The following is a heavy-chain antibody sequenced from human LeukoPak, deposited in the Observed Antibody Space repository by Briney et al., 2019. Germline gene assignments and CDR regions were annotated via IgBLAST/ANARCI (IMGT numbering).Heavy chain of an antibody. CDR1: GFTVSSNY. Sequence: GGSLRLSCAASGFTVSSNYMSWVRQAPGKGLEWVSVIYSGGSTYYADSVKGRFTISRDNSKNTLYLQMNSLRAEDTAVYYCARDTGMATTMGDAFDIWGQGTMVTVSS. CDR2: IYSGGST. D-gene: IGHD5-24*01. V-gene: IGHV3-53*01. J-gene: IGHJ3*02. CDR3: ARDTGMATTMGDAFDI.